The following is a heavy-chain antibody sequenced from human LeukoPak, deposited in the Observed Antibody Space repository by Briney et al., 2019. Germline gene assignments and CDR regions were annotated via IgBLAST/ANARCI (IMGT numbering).Heavy chain of an antibody. CDR2: ISSSSSYI. J-gene: IGHJ4*02. Sequence: GGSLRLSCAASGFTFSSYSMNWVRQAPGKGLEWVSSISSSSSYIYYADSVKGRFTISRDNAKNSLYLQMNSLRAEDTAVYYCASLKREQWLVSKILPDFDYWGQGTLVTVSS. D-gene: IGHD6-19*01. CDR1: GFTFSSYS. V-gene: IGHV3-21*01. CDR3: ASLKREQWLVSKILPDFDY.